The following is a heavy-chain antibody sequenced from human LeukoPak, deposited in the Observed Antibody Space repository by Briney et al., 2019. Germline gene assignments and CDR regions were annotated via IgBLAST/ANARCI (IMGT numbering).Heavy chain of an antibody. CDR3: ARDSGLGYCSSTSCPGDYYYYMDV. CDR2: INPNSGGT. Sequence: ASVTVSCKASGYTFTGYYMHWVRQAPGQGLEWMGWINPNSGGTNYAQKFQGRVTITRDTSISTAYMELSRLRSDDTAVYYCARDSGLGYCSSTSCPGDYYYYMDVWGKGTTVTVSS. J-gene: IGHJ6*03. D-gene: IGHD2-2*01. CDR1: GYTFTGYY. V-gene: IGHV1-2*02.